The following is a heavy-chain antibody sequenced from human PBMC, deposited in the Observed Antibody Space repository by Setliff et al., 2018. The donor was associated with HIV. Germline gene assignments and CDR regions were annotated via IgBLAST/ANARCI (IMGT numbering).Heavy chain of an antibody. D-gene: IGHD3-16*01. CDR1: GGSFSGYY. Sequence: SETLSLTCAVYGGSFSGYYWSWIRQPPGKGLEWIGEINHSGSTNYNPSLKSRVTISMVPSKNQFSLKLSSVTAADTAVYHCARARGSTLYINTFDSWGQGTLVTVSS. J-gene: IGHJ4*02. CDR3: ARARGSTLYINTFDS. V-gene: IGHV4-34*01. CDR2: INHSGST.